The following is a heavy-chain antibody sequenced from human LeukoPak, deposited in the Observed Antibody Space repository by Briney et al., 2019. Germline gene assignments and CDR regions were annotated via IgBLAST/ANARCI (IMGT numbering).Heavy chain of an antibody. CDR1: GFTFSSYA. CDR3: AKGWMWGSSGWYFDY. J-gene: IGHJ4*02. CDR2: ISGSGGST. D-gene: IGHD6-19*01. V-gene: IGHV3-23*01. Sequence: PGGSLRLSCAASGFTFSSYAMSWVRQAPGKGLEWVSAISGSGGSTYYADSVKGRFTISRDNSKNTLYLQMNSLRAEDTAVYYCAKGWMWGSSGWYFDYWGQGTLVTVSS.